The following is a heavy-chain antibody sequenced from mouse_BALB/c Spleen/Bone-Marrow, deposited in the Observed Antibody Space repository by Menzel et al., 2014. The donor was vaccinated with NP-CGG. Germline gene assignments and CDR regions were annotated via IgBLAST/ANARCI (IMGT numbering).Heavy chain of an antibody. CDR1: GFSLTDYG. CDR2: IWGGGST. Sequence: VKLMESGPGLVAPSQSLSITCTVSGFSLTDYGVTGIRQPPGKGLEWLGIIWGGGSTFYNSSLRSRLNVSKDNSKSQVFLKMNSLQADDTAMYYCAKLNWVYAMDYWGQGTSVTVSS. J-gene: IGHJ4*01. D-gene: IGHD4-1*02. CDR3: AKLNWVYAMDY. V-gene: IGHV2-6-5*01.